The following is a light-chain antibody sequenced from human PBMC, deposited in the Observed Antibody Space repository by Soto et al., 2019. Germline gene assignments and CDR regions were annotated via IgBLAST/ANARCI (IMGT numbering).Light chain of an antibody. CDR2: LAF. J-gene: IGKJ1*01. CDR1: QSFHNHIGYTY. V-gene: IGKV2-28*01. Sequence: EIVMPHSPVSLSFTPGAPASISCWSTQSFHNHIGYTYLAWYLQKPGQSPHLLIYLAFNRASAVPERFSGSGSGTGFTLTISRVEAEDVGVYYCMQTLQTPKTFVPGTMVEI. CDR3: MQTLQTPKT.